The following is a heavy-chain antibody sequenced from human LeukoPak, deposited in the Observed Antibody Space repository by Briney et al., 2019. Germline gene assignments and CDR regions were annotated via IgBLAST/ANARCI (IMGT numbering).Heavy chain of an antibody. D-gene: IGHD6-13*01. CDR2: IRYDGSNK. CDR1: GFTFSSYG. Sequence: PGGSLRLSCAASGFTFSSYGMHWVRQAPGKGLEWVAFIRYDGSNKYYADSVKGRFTISRDNSKNTLYLQMNSLRAEDTAVYYCAKVPVPSIAAAGTQAFDIWGQGTMVTVSS. V-gene: IGHV3-30*02. J-gene: IGHJ3*02. CDR3: AKVPVPSIAAAGTQAFDI.